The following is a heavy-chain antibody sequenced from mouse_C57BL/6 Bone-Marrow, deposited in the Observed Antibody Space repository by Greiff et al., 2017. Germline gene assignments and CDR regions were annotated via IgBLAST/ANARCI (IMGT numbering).Heavy chain of an antibody. Sequence: EVKLVESGPGLVKPSQSLSLTCSVTGYSITSGYYWNWIRQFPGNKLEWMGYISYDGSNNYNPSLKNRISITRDTSKNQFFLKLNSVTTEDTATYYCARERGNYEGGFYLLDYWGQGTTLTVSS. J-gene: IGHJ2*01. CDR3: ARERGNYEGGFYLLDY. CDR2: ISYDGSN. V-gene: IGHV3-6*01. CDR1: GYSITSGYY. D-gene: IGHD2-1*01.